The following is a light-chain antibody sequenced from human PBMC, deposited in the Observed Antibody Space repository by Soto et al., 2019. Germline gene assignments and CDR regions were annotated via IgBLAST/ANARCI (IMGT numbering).Light chain of an antibody. Sequence: AIRMTQSPSSFSASTGDRVTITCRASQGISSYLAWYQQKPGKAPKLLIYAASTLQSGVPSRFSGSGSGTDSTLTISCLQSEDFATYYRQQYYSYPRTFGQGTKVEIK. CDR3: QQYYSYPRT. CDR2: AAS. V-gene: IGKV1-8*01. J-gene: IGKJ1*01. CDR1: QGISSY.